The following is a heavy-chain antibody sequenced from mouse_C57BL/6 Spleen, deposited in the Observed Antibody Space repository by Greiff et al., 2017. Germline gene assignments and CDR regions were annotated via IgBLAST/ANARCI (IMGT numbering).Heavy chain of an antibody. CDR1: GYTFTSYG. J-gene: IGHJ2*01. V-gene: IGHV1-58*01. CDR2: IYIGNGYT. Sequence: EVQLQQSGAELVRPGSSVKMSCKTSGYTFTSYGINWVKQRPGQGLEWIGYIYIGNGYTEYNDKFKGKATLTSDTSSSTAYMQLRSVTSEDSAIYFCGRGGKRGFDYWGQGTTLTVSS. CDR3: GRGGKRGFDY.